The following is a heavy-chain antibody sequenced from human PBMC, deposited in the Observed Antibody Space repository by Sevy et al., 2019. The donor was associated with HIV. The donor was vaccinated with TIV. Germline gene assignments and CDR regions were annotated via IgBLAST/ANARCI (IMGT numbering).Heavy chain of an antibody. CDR1: GFTFNDYA. J-gene: IGHJ5*02. CDR2: ISSDADNT. CDR3: VREGAPYRNIRYCSGNNCFYNWFDP. D-gene: IGHD2-15*01. Sequence: GGSLRLSCAASGFTFNDYALHWVRQAPGKGLEWVAIISSDADNTCYADTVKGRFTISRDNSKNTVYLQMNRLRAEDTAFYYCVREGAPYRNIRYCSGNNCFYNWFDPWGQGTLVTVSS. V-gene: IGHV3-30-3*01.